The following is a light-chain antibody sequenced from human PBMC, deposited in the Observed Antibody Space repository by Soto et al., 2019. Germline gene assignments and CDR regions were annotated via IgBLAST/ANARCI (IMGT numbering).Light chain of an antibody. CDR2: EVS. V-gene: IGLV2-14*01. CDR3: NSYTTSTSLV. J-gene: IGLJ3*02. CDR1: SGDVGAYKY. Sequence: QSALTQPASVSGSPGQSITISCTGTSGDVGAYKYVSWYQHHPGKAPKLIIYEVSNRPSGVSDRFSGSKSGNTASLTISGLQAEDEADYYCNSYTTSTSLVFGGGTKVTVL.